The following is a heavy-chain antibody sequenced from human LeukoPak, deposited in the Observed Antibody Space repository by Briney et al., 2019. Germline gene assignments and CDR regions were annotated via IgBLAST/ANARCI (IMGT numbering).Heavy chain of an antibody. CDR2: INPSGGST. CDR3: ARESHVERDDY. V-gene: IGHV1-46*01. CDR1: GYTFTSYY. Sequence: EASVKVSCKASGYTFTSYYMHWVRQAPGQGLEWMGIINPSGGSTSYAQKFQGRVTMTRDTSTSTVYMELSSLRSDDTAVYYCARESHVERDDYWGQGTLVTVSS. D-gene: IGHD1-1*01. J-gene: IGHJ4*02.